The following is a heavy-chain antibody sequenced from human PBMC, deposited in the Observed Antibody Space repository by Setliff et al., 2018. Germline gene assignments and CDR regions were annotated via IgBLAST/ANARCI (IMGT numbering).Heavy chain of an antibody. D-gene: IGHD1-26*01. V-gene: IGHV3-7*03. CDR1: GFTFSNYW. J-gene: IGHJ6*03. CDR2: IKQDGSEE. Sequence: GGSLRLSCAASGFTFSNYWMSWVRQTPGKGLEWVAHIKQDGSEEYYVDSVKGRFIISRDNAKNSLYLQMNSLRDEDTAVYYCARERVGRYYYYHMDVWGKGTTVTVSS. CDR3: ARERVGRYYYYHMDV.